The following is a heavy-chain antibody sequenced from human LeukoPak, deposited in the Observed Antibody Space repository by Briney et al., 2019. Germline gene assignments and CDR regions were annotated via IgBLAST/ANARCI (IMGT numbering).Heavy chain of an antibody. Sequence: GASVKVSCKASGYTFNSYDISWVRQAPGQGLEWMAWISNYNGNTNYALKVQGRATMTTDKSTSTAYMELRSLRSDDTAVYYCVRVLRYDFWSAYYFDYWGQGTLVTVSS. CDR3: VRVLRYDFWSAYYFDY. J-gene: IGHJ4*02. V-gene: IGHV1-18*01. CDR2: ISNYNGNT. CDR1: GYTFNSYD. D-gene: IGHD3-3*01.